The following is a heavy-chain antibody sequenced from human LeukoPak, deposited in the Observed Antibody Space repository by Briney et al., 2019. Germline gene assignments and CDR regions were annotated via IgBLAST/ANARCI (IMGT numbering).Heavy chain of an antibody. J-gene: IGHJ4*02. V-gene: IGHV3-64*01. CDR2: IGPDGGTT. CDR1: GFTFNTYG. D-gene: IGHD1-1*01. Sequence: GGSLRLSCAASGFTFNTYGMHWIRQAPGKGLEYVSGIGPDGGTTYYAKSVKGRFTISRDNSKSMVYLQMGSLTADDMAVYYCARGAQLTDYWGQGTLVTVSS. CDR3: ARGAQLTDY.